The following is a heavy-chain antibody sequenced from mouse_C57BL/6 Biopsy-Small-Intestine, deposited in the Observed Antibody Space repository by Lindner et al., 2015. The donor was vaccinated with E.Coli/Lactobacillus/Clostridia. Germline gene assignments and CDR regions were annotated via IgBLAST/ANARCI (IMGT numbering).Heavy chain of an antibody. CDR2: INPNSGGT. V-gene: IGHV1-19*01. CDR3: ARTRTLQCSTTSCLFDF. Sequence: SVKVSCKASGYTFTDYYLHWVRQAPGQALEYMGRINPNSGGTNYPQQFQGRVTMTRDTSTNTAYMEVNSLRSDDTAVYFCARTRTLQCSTTSCLFDFWGQGTLVTVSS. CDR1: GYTFTDYY. D-gene: IGHD1-1*01. J-gene: IGHJ4*01.